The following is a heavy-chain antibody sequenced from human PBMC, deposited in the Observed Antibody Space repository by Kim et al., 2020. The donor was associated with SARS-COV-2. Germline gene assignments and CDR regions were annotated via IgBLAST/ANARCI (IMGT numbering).Heavy chain of an antibody. J-gene: IGHJ4*02. Sequence: SETLSLTCAVYGGSFSGYYWSWIRQPPGKGLEWIGEINHSGSTNYNPSLKSRVTISVDTSKNQFSLKLSSVTAADTAVYYCARGEPQYSISRRGGDYWGQGTLVTVSS. CDR1: GGSFSGYY. D-gene: IGHD6-13*01. CDR3: ARGEPQYSISRRGGDY. CDR2: INHSGST. V-gene: IGHV4-34*01.